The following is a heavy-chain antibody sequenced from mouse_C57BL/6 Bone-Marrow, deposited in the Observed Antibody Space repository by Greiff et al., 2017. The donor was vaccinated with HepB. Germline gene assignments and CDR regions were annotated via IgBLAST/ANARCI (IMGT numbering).Heavy chain of an antibody. J-gene: IGHJ3*01. CDR2: IHPNSGST. V-gene: IGHV1-64*01. Sequence: VQLQQSGAELVKPGASVKLSCKASGYTFTSYWMHWVKQRPGQGLEWIGMIHPNSGSTNYNEKFKSKATLTVDKSSSTAYMQLSSLTSEDSAVYYCARGAYYYGSSPFAYWGQGTLVTVSA. CDR3: ARGAYYYGSSPFAY. D-gene: IGHD1-1*01. CDR1: GYTFTSYW.